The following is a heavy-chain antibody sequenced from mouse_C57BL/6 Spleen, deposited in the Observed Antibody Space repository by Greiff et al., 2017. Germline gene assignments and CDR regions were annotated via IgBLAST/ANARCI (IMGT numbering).Heavy chain of an antibody. D-gene: IGHD1-1*01. Sequence: QVHVKQSGAELARPGASVKMSCKASGYTFTSYTMHWVKQRPGQGLEWIGYINPSSGYTKYNQKFKDKATLTADKSSSTAYMQLSSLTSEDSAVYYCAHYYGSSYGYFDVWGTGTTVTVSS. CDR3: AHYYGSSYGYFDV. CDR1: GYTFTSYT. V-gene: IGHV1-4*01. J-gene: IGHJ1*03. CDR2: INPSSGYT.